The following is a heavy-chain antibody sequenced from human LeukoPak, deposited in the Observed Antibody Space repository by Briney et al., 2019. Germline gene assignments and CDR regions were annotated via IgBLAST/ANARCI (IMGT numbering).Heavy chain of an antibody. CDR2: INHSGST. CDR1: GGSFSGYY. V-gene: IGHV4-34*01. J-gene: IGHJ4*01. Sequence: PSETLSLTCAVYGGSFSGYYWSWIRQPPGKGLEWIGEINHSGSTNYNPSLKSRVTISVDTSKNQFSLKLSSVTAADTAVYYCARAAGYSYGYFPGNYWGQGTLVTVSS. D-gene: IGHD5-18*01. CDR3: ARAAGYSYGYFPGNY.